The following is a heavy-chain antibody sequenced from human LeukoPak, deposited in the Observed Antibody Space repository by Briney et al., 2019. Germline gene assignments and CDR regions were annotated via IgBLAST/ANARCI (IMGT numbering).Heavy chain of an antibody. D-gene: IGHD3-3*01. Sequence: SETLSLTCTISGGSISSSSYYWSWIRQPAGKGLEWIGRIYTSGSTNYNPSLKSRVTISVDTSKNQFSLKLSSVTAADTAVYYCARGGHYEYDMDVWGKGTTVTVSS. CDR2: IYTSGST. J-gene: IGHJ6*03. CDR1: GGSISSSSYY. V-gene: IGHV4-61*02. CDR3: ARGGHYEYDMDV.